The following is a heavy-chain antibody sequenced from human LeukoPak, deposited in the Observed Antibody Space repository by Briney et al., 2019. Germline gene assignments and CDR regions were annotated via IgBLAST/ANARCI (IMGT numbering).Heavy chain of an antibody. Sequence: PGGSLRLSCAVSGFTFSSYAMNWVRQAPGKGLEWVSTISGSGGSTYYADSVKGRFTISRDNSKNTLYLQMNSLRAEDTALYYCMKLPTMIIVIDTDFEYWGQGAQVTVSS. D-gene: IGHD2-21*01. CDR2: ISGSGGST. J-gene: IGHJ4*02. CDR3: MKLPTMIIVIDTDFEY. CDR1: GFTFSSYA. V-gene: IGHV3-23*01.